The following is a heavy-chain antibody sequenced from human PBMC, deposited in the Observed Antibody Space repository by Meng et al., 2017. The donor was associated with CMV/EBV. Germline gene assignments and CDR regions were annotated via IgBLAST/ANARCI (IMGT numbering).Heavy chain of an antibody. CDR1: GGTFCSYA. Sequence: QVKPGGAGAEGKKPGSSVKVSCKASGGTFCSYAISWVRQAPGQELEWMGGIIPIFGTANYAQKFQGRVTITADESTSTAYMELSSLRSEDTDVDYCARDPNSSSSWGQGTLVTVSS. D-gene: IGHD6-6*01. CDR3: ARDPNSSSS. CDR2: IIPIFGTA. J-gene: IGHJ4*02. V-gene: IGHV1-69*01.